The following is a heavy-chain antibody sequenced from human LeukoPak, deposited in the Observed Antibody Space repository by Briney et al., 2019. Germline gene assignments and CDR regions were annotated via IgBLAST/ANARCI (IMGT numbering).Heavy chain of an antibody. D-gene: IGHD3-22*01. V-gene: IGHV3-49*04. Sequence: GGSLRLSCTASGFTFGDHAMSWVRQAPGKGLEWVGFIRSKAYGGTTEYAASVKGRFTISRDDSKSIAYLQMNSLKTEDTAVYFCTRAYDSSGYFGDYWGQGTWSPSPQ. J-gene: IGHJ4*02. CDR1: GFTFGDHA. CDR2: IRSKAYGGTT. CDR3: TRAYDSSGYFGDY.